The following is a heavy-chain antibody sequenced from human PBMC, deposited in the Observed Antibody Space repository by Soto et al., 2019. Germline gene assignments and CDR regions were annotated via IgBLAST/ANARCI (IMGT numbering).Heavy chain of an antibody. CDR3: ARHMVAGWIHQFAY. CDR1: GGSISNYY. Sequence: ASETLSLTCTVSGGSISNYYWSWIRQPPGKGLEWIGYIYYSGSTNYNPSLKSRVTTSVDTSKNQFSLRLSSVTAADTAVYYCARHMVAGWIHQFAYWGQGTLVTVSS. D-gene: IGHD5-12*01. V-gene: IGHV4-59*08. J-gene: IGHJ4*02. CDR2: IYYSGST.